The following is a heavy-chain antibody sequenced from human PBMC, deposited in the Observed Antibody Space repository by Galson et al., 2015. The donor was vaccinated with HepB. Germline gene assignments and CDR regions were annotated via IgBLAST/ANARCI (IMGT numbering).Heavy chain of an antibody. CDR1: GYTFTDYY. V-gene: IGHV1-69-2*01. D-gene: IGHD4-17*01. CDR3: AMGGLRPNSYFDY. CDR2: VDPEDGET. J-gene: IGHJ4*02. Sequence: VKVSCKVSGYTFTDYYMHWVQQAPGKGLEWMGLVDPEDGETIYAEKFQGRVTITADTSTDTAYMELSSLRSEDTAMYYCAMGGLRPNSYFDYWGQGTLVTVSS.